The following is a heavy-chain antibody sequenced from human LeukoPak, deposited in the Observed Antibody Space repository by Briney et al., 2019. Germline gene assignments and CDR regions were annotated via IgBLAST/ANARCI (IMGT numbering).Heavy chain of an antibody. Sequence: GRSLRLSCAASGFTFSSYGMHWVRQAPGWGLEWVAVISYDGSNKYYADSVKGRFTISRDNSKNTLYLQMNSLRAEDTAVYYCAKEYYYGSGSYYIPWFDPWGQGTLVTVSS. V-gene: IGHV3-30*18. CDR2: ISYDGSNK. D-gene: IGHD3-10*01. J-gene: IGHJ5*02. CDR1: GFTFSSYG. CDR3: AKEYYYGSGSYYIPWFDP.